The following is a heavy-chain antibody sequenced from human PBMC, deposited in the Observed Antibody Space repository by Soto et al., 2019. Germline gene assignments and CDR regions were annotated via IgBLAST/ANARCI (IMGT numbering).Heavy chain of an antibody. Sequence: SETLSLTCTVSGGSISSGGYYWSWIRQHPGKGLEWIGYIYYSGSTYYNPSLKSRVTISVDTSKNQFSLKLSSVTAADTAVYYCARDSKALSWFDPWGQGTLVTVSS. CDR3: ARDSKALSWFDP. J-gene: IGHJ5*02. V-gene: IGHV4-31*03. CDR2: IYYSGST. CDR1: GGSISSGGYY.